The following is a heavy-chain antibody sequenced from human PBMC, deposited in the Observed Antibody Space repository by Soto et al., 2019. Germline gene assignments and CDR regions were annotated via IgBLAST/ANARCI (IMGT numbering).Heavy chain of an antibody. CDR1: GFTFSDHY. D-gene: IGHD2-8*01. CDR3: ARLMGTRFDL. Sequence: EVQLVESGGGLVQPGGSLRLSCAASGFTFSDHYMDWVRQAPGKGLEWVGRARNKVSGYTTAYAASVEGRFAISRDDSKNSLYLQMSSLKVEDTAVYFCARLMGTRFDLWGQGTLVTVSA. CDR2: ARNKVSGYTT. J-gene: IGHJ4*02. V-gene: IGHV3-72*01.